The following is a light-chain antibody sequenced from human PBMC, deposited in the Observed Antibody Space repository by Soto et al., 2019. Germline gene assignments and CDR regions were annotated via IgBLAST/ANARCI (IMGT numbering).Light chain of an antibody. CDR2: GTN. CDR1: SSNIGTNA. CDR3: AAWDNSLNGL. J-gene: IGLJ3*02. V-gene: IGLV1-44*01. Sequence: QSVLTQPPSASGTPGQRVTISCSGSSSNIGTNAVSWYQQLPGTAPKLLIYGTNQRPSGVPDRFSGSKSGTSASLAISGLQSEDEADYYCAAWDNSLNGLFGGGTQLTVL.